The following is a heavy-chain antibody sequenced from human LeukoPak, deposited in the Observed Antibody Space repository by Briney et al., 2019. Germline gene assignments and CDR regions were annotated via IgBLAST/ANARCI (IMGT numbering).Heavy chain of an antibody. Sequence: SETLSLTCAVYGGSFSGYSWSWIRQPPGKGLEWIGEINHSGSTNYNPSLKSRVTISVDTSKNQFSLKLSSVTAADTAVYYCARGRVAMVYFDYWGQGTLVTVSS. CDR2: INHSGST. J-gene: IGHJ4*02. V-gene: IGHV4-34*01. D-gene: IGHD5-18*01. CDR1: GGSFSGYS. CDR3: ARGRVAMVYFDY.